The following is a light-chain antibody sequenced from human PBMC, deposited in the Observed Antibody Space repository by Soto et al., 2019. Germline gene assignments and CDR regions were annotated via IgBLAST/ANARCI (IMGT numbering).Light chain of an antibody. V-gene: IGKV3-20*01. CDR3: QQYGSSPLT. CDR1: QSVSRNY. Sequence: EIVLTQSPGALSLSPGERATLSCRASQSVSRNYLAWYQQKPGQAPRLLIYVASNRATGIPDRFSGSGSGTDFTLTISRLEPEDFAVYYCQQYGSSPLTFAGGTKVEIK. J-gene: IGKJ4*01. CDR2: VAS.